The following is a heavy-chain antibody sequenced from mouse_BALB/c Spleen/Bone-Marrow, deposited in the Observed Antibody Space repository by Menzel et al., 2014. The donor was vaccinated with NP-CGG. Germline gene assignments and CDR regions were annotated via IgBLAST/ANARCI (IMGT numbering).Heavy chain of an antibody. D-gene: IGHD2-4*01. CDR1: GYTFTDYA. Sequence: QVQLKHFGTELVRPGVSVKISCKGSGYTFTDYAMHWVKQSHAKSLEWVGVISTYYGDASYNQKFKGKATMTVDKSSSTAYMELARLTSEDSAIYYCARRGSAMIATFAYWGQGTLVTVSA. V-gene: IGHV1S137*01. CDR3: ARRGSAMIATFAY. J-gene: IGHJ3*01. CDR2: ISTYYGDA.